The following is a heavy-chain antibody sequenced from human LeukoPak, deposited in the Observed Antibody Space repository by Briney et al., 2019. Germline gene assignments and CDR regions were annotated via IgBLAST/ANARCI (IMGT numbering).Heavy chain of an antibody. J-gene: IGHJ4*02. D-gene: IGHD3-22*01. Sequence: SVKVSCKAPGGTFSSYAISWVRQAPGQGLEWMGRIIPIFGTANYAQKFQGRVTITTDESTSTAYMELSSLRSEDTAVYYCARDRGYDSSGYDDYWGQGTLVTVSS. CDR2: IIPIFGTA. V-gene: IGHV1-69*05. CDR3: ARDRGYDSSGYDDY. CDR1: GGTFSSYA.